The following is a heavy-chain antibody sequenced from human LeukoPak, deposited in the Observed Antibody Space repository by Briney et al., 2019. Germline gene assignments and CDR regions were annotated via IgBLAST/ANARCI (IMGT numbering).Heavy chain of an antibody. D-gene: IGHD3-10*01. CDR1: GFTFSSYS. CDR2: INTRSSTI. Sequence: VGSLRLSCAASGFTFSSYSMNWVRQAPGKGLEWISYINTRSSTINYADSVKGRFTISRDNAKNSLYLQMNSLRAEDTAVYYCARDSRVGESLSAIYWGQGTLVTVSS. CDR3: ARDSRVGESLSAIY. V-gene: IGHV3-48*04. J-gene: IGHJ4*02.